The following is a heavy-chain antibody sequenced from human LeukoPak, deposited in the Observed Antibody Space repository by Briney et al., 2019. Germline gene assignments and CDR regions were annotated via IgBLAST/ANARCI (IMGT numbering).Heavy chain of an antibody. D-gene: IGHD3-9*01. V-gene: IGHV3-73*01. CDR3: AGDYNFLTGLNY. CDR1: GLTFSGFG. J-gene: IGHJ4*02. Sequence: QAGGSLRLSCAASGLTFSGFGIHWVRQASGKGLEWLGRIGRQGDSDATRYAASLKGKFTISRVDSRNTAYLQMNSLKTEDTAVYYCAGDYNFLTGLNYWGQGTLVTVSS. CDR2: IGRQGDSDAT.